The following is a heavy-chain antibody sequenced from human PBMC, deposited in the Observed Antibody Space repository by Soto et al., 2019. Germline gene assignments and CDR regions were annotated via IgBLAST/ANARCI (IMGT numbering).Heavy chain of an antibody. CDR1: GYTFTSYD. CDR3: VRGRYYDSSDAFDI. Sequence: QVQLVQSGSEVKKPGASVKVSCKASGYTFTSYDINWVRQATGQGLEWMGWMNPNSGNTGYAQKFQGRVTMTRNTSISTAYMELSSLRSEDTAVYYCVRGRYYDSSDAFDIWGQWTMVTVSS. CDR2: MNPNSGNT. D-gene: IGHD3-22*01. J-gene: IGHJ3*02. V-gene: IGHV1-8*01.